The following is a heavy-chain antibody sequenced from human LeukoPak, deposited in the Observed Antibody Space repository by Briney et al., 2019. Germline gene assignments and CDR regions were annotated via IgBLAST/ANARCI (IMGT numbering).Heavy chain of an antibody. J-gene: IGHJ6*03. CDR1: GGSISSGSYY. V-gene: IGHV4-61*02. D-gene: IGHD3-3*02. CDR2: IYTSGST. Sequence: RPSETLSLTCTVSGGSISSGSYYWSWIRQPAGKGLEWIGRIYTSGSTNYNPSLKSRVTISVDTSKNQFSLKLSSVTAADTAVYYCARSPEDPALYYYYMDVWGKGTTVTISS. CDR3: ARSPEDPALYYYYMDV.